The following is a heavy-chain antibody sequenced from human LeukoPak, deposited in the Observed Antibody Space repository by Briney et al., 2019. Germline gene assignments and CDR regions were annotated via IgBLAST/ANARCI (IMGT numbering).Heavy chain of an antibody. J-gene: IGHJ4*02. V-gene: IGHV3-30-3*01. CDR1: GXTFSSYV. CDR2: ISYDGSNK. CDR3: AREGAPIHFDY. Sequence: PGGSLRLSCAASGXTFSSYVVHWVRQAPGKGLEWVAVISYDGSNKYYADSVKGRFTISRDNSKNTVYLQMNSLRAGDTAVYYCAREGAPIHFDYWGQGTLVTVSS.